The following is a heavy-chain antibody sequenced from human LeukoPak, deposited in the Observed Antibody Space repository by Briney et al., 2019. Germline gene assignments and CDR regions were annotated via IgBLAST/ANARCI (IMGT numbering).Heavy chain of an antibody. V-gene: IGHV1-3*01. J-gene: IGHJ3*02. D-gene: IGHD3-10*01. CDR1: GYTFTSYA. Sequence: ASVKVSCKASGYTFTSYAMHWVRQAPGQRLEWMGWINAGNGNTKYSQKFQGRVTITRDTSASTAYMELSSLRSEDTAVYYCATDCGDLYGSGCGMVAFDIWGQGTMVTVSS. CDR3: ATDCGDLYGSGCGMVAFDI. CDR2: INAGNGNT.